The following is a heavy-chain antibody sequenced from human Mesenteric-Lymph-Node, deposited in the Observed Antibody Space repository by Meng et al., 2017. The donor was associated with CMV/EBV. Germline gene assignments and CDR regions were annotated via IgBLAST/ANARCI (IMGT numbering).Heavy chain of an antibody. J-gene: IGHJ4*02. Sequence: SLKISCAASGFTFDDYAMHWVRQAPGKGLEWVSGISWNSGSIGYADSVKGRFTLSRDNAKNSLYLQMNSLRAEDTALYYCTKVGSSGSLFDYWGQGTLVTVSS. CDR2: ISWNSGSI. CDR1: GFTFDDYA. D-gene: IGHD3-22*01. V-gene: IGHV3-9*01. CDR3: TKVGSSGSLFDY.